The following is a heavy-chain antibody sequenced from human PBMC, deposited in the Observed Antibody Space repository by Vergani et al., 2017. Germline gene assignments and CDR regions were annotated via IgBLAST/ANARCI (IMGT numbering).Heavy chain of an antibody. CDR1: GFTFSTYG. V-gene: IGHV3-33*01. Sequence: QVQLVESGGGVVQPGRSLRLSCAASGFTFSTYGLHWVRQAPGKGLEWVAVIWYDGSNKYYADSVKGRFTISRDSSKNTLYLQMNGLRAEDTAVYYCARAAGYCSRTSCPPTLRYYYYYMDVWGKGTKVTVSS. CDR2: IWYDGSNK. J-gene: IGHJ6*03. D-gene: IGHD2-2*01. CDR3: ARAAGYCSRTSCPPTLRYYYYYMDV.